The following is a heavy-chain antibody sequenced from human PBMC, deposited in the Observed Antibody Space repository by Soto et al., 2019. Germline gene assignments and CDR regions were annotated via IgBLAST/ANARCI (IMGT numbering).Heavy chain of an antibody. D-gene: IGHD4-17*01. CDR2: ISRDSRSI. J-gene: IGHJ4*02. V-gene: IGHV3-9*01. CDR1: GFRFDDYG. CDR3: VKDALTTVAYYFDY. Sequence: GGSLRLSCEVSGFRFDDYGMHWVRQAPGKGLEWIAGISRDSRSISYGASMKGRFTISRDNAKNSLYLQLNSLRADDTAFYYCVKDALTTVAYYFDYCGQGALVTVSS.